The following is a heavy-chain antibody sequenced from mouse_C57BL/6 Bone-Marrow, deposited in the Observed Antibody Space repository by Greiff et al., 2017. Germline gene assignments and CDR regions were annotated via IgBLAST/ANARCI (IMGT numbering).Heavy chain of an antibody. V-gene: IGHV14-1*01. Sequence: VQLQQSGAELVRPGASVKLSCTASGFNIKDYYMHWVKQRPEQGLEWIGRIDPEDGDTDYAPKFQGKATMTADTSSNTAYLQLSSLTSEDPAVYYCTSPLLGHYIDYWGQGTTLTVSS. CDR1: GFNIKDYY. J-gene: IGHJ2*01. D-gene: IGHD4-1*01. CDR3: TSPLLGHYIDY. CDR2: IDPEDGDT.